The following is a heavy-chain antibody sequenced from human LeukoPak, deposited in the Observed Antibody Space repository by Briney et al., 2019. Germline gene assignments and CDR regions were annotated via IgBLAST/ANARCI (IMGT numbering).Heavy chain of an antibody. V-gene: IGHV3-74*01. Sequence: GGSLRLSCAASGFTFSSYWMHWVRQAPGKGLVWVSSINSSGSSTSYADSEKSRFTISRDYANITLYLQMNSLTDEDTVLYYCARDPPTPYTIFGVVIIGHDAFDIWGQGKMVTVSS. D-gene: IGHD3-3*01. J-gene: IGHJ3*02. CDR1: GFTFSSYW. CDR3: ARDPPTPYTIFGVVIIGHDAFDI. CDR2: INSSGSST.